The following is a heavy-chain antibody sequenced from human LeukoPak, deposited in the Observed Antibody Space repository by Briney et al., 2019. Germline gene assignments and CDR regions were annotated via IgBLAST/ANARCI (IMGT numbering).Heavy chain of an antibody. D-gene: IGHD5-24*01. CDR2: ISGSGGST. J-gene: IGHJ4*02. Sequence: GGSLRLSCAASGFTFNSYGMSWVRQAPRKGLEWVSVISGSGGSTYYADSVKGRFTISRDNFKNTLYLQMNSLRAEDTAVYYCARGRDGYNGPFDYWGQGTLVTVSS. V-gene: IGHV3-23*01. CDR1: GFTFNSYG. CDR3: ARGRDGYNGPFDY.